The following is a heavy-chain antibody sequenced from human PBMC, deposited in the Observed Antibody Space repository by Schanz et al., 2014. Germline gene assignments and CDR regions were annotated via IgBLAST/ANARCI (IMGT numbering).Heavy chain of an antibody. CDR2: ISAYNGHT. CDR3: ATAKRFGEMDV. Sequence: QVQLVQSGAEVKKPGASVKVSCKASGYTFISYGIKWVRQAPGQGLEWMGWISAYNGHTDYAQKLQGGVTLTADTSTSTAYIELRNLRSDDAAVYYCATAKRFGEMDVWGQGTTVTVSS. J-gene: IGHJ6*02. D-gene: IGHD3-10*01. CDR1: GYTFISYG. V-gene: IGHV1-18*01.